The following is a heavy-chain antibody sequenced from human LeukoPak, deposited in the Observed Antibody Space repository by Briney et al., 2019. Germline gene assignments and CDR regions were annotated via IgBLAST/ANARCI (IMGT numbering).Heavy chain of an antibody. CDR1: GGSFSGYY. CDR3: ARGLSAGYYWYYMDV. CDR2: INHSRNT. Sequence: SETLSLTCAVYGGSFSGYYWTWSRQPPGKGLEWIGEINHSRNTNYNPSLKSRVTISIDTSKNQCSLKLSSVTAADTAVYYCARGLSAGYYWYYMDVWPEGTTVTVSS. J-gene: IGHJ6*03. V-gene: IGHV4-34*01. D-gene: IGHD6-19*01.